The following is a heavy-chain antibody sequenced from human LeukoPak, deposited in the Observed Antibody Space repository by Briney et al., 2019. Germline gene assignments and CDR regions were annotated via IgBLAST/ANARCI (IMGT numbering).Heavy chain of an antibody. CDR2: IIPSLDIV. CDR3: ARGFGGSSGSSDYYGMDV. Sequence: SVKVSCKASGATFNNCVITWVRQAPGQGLEWMGMIIPSLDIVNYAQTFQDRVTITADKSTSTAYMELRSLRSEDTAVYYCARGFGGSSGSSDYYGMDVWGQGTTVTVSS. CDR1: GATFNNCV. D-gene: IGHD3-22*01. V-gene: IGHV1-69*04. J-gene: IGHJ6*02.